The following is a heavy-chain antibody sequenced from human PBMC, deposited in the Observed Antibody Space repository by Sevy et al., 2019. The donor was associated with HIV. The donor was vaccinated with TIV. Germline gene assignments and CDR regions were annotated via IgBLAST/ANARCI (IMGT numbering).Heavy chain of an antibody. CDR1: GFTFSDYS. Sequence: GESLKISCAASGFTFSDYSMHWVRQAPGKGLEWVATISYDGSNKHYADSVKGRFTLSRDNSKNSLFLQMNSLRAEDTAVYYCALERLSSNVAEYFQNWGQRTLVTVSS. J-gene: IGHJ1*01. D-gene: IGHD1-1*01. CDR2: ISYDGSNK. V-gene: IGHV3-30-3*01. CDR3: ALERLSSNVAEYFQN.